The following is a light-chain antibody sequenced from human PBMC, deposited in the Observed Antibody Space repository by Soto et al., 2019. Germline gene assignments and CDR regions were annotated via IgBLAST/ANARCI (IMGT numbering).Light chain of an antibody. CDR1: SSDVGGYNY. Sequence: QSALTQPASASGSPGQSITISCTGTSSDVGGYNYVSWYQQHPGKAPKLLIYDVSNRPSGVSNRFSGSKSGNTASPTISGPQAEDEADYDCSSYTSSSTVVFGGVTAVTVL. J-gene: IGLJ2*01. CDR2: DVS. V-gene: IGLV2-14*01. CDR3: SSYTSSSTVV.